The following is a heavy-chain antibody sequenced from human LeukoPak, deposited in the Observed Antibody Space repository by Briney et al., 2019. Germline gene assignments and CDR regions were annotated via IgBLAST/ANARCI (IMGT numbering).Heavy chain of an antibody. V-gene: IGHV3-23*01. CDR1: GFTFSSYA. J-gene: IGHJ4*02. CDR3: AKEGTGIAAAGDPGYFDY. D-gene: IGHD6-13*01. Sequence: PGGSLRLSCAASGFTFSSYAMSWVRQAPGKGLEWVSAISGSGGSTYYADSVKGRFTISRDNSKNTLYLQMNSLRAEDTAVYYCAKEGTGIAAAGDPGYFDYWGQGTLVTVSS. CDR2: ISGSGGST.